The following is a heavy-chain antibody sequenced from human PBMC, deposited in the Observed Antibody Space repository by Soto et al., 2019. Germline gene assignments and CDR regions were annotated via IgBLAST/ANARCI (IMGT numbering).Heavy chain of an antibody. V-gene: IGHV3-23*01. D-gene: IGHD2-2*01. CDR3: AREDSIIIPAVSDF. J-gene: IGHJ4*02. Sequence: PGGSLRLSCAASAISFNTYGVTWVRQAPGKGLEWVSTVTVTGGSTYYADSVKGRFTISRDRSNYTVSLQMNTLRVEDTAVYFCAREDSIIIPAVSDFWGQGTLVTVSS. CDR1: AISFNTYG. CDR2: VTVTGGST.